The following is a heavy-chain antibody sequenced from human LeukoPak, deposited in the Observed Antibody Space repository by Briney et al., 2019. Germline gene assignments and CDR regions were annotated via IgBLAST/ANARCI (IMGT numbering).Heavy chain of an antibody. CDR1: GFTFSSYW. CDR2: IKQDGSEK. V-gene: IGHV3-7*01. CDR3: ATLLTGYYSYYYYGMDV. D-gene: IGHD3-9*01. J-gene: IGHJ6*02. Sequence: GGSLRLSCAASGFTFSSYWMSWVRQAPGKGLEWVANIKQDGSEKYYVDSVKGRFTISRDNAKNSLYLQMNSLRAEDTAVYYCATLLTGYYSYYYYGMDVWGQGTTVTVSS.